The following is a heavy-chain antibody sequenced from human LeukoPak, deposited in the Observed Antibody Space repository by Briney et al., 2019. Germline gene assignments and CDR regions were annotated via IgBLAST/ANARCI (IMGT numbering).Heavy chain of an antibody. CDR2: IKNKNTGETT. CDR1: GFTFSSYA. J-gene: IGHJ4*02. CDR3: TRAIGGGRDPDFDY. V-gene: IGHV3-15*01. Sequence: GGSLRLSCAAFGFTFSSYAMSWVRQAPGKGLEWVGRIKNKNTGETTDYAAPVKGRFTISRDDSKNTLYLQMNSLKSEDTAVYYCTRAIGGGRDPDFDYWGQGTLVTVSS. D-gene: IGHD2-15*01.